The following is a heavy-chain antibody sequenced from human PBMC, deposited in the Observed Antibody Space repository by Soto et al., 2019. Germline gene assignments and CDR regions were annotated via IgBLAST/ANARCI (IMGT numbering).Heavy chain of an antibody. D-gene: IGHD6-13*01. CDR3: AREGTAGDFDL. CDR2: MNPNSGNT. CDR1: GCTRAWYA. V-gene: IGHV1-8*01. Sequence: ASGTVSGRASGCTRAWYAMNSVRQATGQGLEWVGWMNPNSGNTGYAQKFQGRVTMTRNTSISTAYMELSSLRSDDTAVYYCAREGTAGDFDLWGQGTLVTVSS. J-gene: IGHJ4*02.